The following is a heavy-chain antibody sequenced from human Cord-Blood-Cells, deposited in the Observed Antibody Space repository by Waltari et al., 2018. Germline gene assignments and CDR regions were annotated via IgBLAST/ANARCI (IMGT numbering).Heavy chain of an antibody. CDR3: ARHEGMWFDP. D-gene: IGHD3-10*01. CDR1: GGSISSSSYY. J-gene: IGHJ5*02. CDR2: IYYSGRT. V-gene: IGHV4-39*01. Sequence: QLQLQESGPGLVKPSETLSLTCTVSGGSISSSSYYWGWIRQPPGKGLEWIGSIYYSGRTYYRPSLKSRVTISVDTSKNQFSLKLSSVTAADTAVYYCARHEGMWFDPWGQGTLVTVSS.